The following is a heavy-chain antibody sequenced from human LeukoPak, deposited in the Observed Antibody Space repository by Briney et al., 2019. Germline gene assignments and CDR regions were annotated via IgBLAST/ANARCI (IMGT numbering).Heavy chain of an antibody. CDR3: ARKVGDY. D-gene: IGHD3-10*01. CDR2: VKQDGSEK. J-gene: IGHJ4*02. V-gene: IGHV3-7*01. Sequence: KGLEWVANVKQDGSEKYYVDSVKGRFTISRDNAKNSLYLEMNSLRVEDTALYYCARKVGDYWGQGTLVTVSS.